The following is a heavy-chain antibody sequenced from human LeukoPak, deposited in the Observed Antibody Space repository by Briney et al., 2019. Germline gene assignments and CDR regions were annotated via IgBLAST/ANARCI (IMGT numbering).Heavy chain of an antibody. J-gene: IGHJ6*02. Sequence: TGGSLRLSCAASGFTFSSYGMHWVRQALGKGLEWVAVISYDGSNKYYADSVKGRFTISRDNSKNTLYLQMNSLRDEDTAVYYCARAIISSSYMDVWGQGTTVTVSS. CDR3: ARAIISSSYMDV. CDR2: ISYDGSNK. V-gene: IGHV3-30*03. D-gene: IGHD6-13*01. CDR1: GFTFSSYG.